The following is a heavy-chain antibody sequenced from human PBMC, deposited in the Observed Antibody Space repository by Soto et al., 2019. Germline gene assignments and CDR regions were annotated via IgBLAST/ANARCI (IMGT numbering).Heavy chain of an antibody. CDR2: IWYDGSNK. V-gene: IGHV3-33*01. D-gene: IGHD6-13*01. J-gene: IGHJ6*02. Sequence: PGGSLRLSCAASGFTFSSYGMHWVRQAPGKGLEWVAVIWYDGSNKYYADSVKGRFTISRDNSKNTLYLQMNSLRAEDTAVYYCARDMATYSSSWYGFNYGMDVWGQGTTVTVSS. CDR1: GFTFSSYG. CDR3: ARDMATYSSSWYGFNYGMDV.